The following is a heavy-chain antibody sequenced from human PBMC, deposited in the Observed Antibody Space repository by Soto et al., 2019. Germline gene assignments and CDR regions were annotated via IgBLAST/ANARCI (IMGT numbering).Heavy chain of an antibody. Sequence: QVQLVESGGGVVPPGGSLRLSCAASEFTFSRHGMHWVRQAPGMGLQWVGVIWSDGSNERYADSVKGRFTISRDNSKNPLYMQMNSLRAEDTAVYYCARERTFGENNLNYMGVWGTGITVTVSS. CDR1: EFTFSRHG. V-gene: IGHV3-33*01. J-gene: IGHJ6*03. CDR2: IWSDGSNE. D-gene: IGHD3-10*01. CDR3: ARERTFGENNLNYMGV.